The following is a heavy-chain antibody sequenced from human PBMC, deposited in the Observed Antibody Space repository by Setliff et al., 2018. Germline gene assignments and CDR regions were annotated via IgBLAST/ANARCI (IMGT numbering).Heavy chain of an antibody. CDR2: ISSTGSYK. CDR1: GLTLSTYW. Sequence: PGGSLRLSCTASGLTLSTYWMHWVRQAPGKGLEWVSSISSTGSYKPYADSVRGRFTISRDNAKNSVDLQMSSLRPEDTAIYFCVRGLSDRVNWFAFDYWGQGTLVTVSS. D-gene: IGHD1-1*01. CDR3: VRGLSDRVNWFAFDY. J-gene: IGHJ4*02. V-gene: IGHV3-21*06.